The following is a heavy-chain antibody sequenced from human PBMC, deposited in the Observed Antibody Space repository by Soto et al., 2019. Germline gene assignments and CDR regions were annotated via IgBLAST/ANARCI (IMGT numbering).Heavy chain of an antibody. CDR2: INHSGST. CDR1: GGSFSGYY. Sequence: SETLSLTCAVYGGSFSGYYWSWIRQPPGKGLEWIGEINHSGSTNYNPSLKSRVTISVDTSKNQFSLKLSSVTAADTAVYYCARVTGITGTTAAGITRGAFDPWGQGTLVTVSS. V-gene: IGHV4-34*01. J-gene: IGHJ5*02. CDR3: ARVTGITGTTAAGITRGAFDP. D-gene: IGHD1-7*01.